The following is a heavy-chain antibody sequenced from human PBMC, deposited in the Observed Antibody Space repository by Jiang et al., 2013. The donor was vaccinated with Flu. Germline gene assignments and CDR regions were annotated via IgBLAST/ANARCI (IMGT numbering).Heavy chain of an antibody. Sequence: GSGLVKPSQTLSLTCTVSGGSISSGSYFWTWIRQPAGKGLEWIGRISTSGPANYNPSLESRVTISIDTSKNQFSLKLSSVTAADTAMYYCARGDSSSWCLFDNWGQGNLVTVSS. D-gene: IGHD6-13*01. J-gene: IGHJ4*02. CDR3: ARGDSSSWCLFDN. CDR1: GGSISSGSYF. V-gene: IGHV4-61*02. CDR2: ISTSGPA.